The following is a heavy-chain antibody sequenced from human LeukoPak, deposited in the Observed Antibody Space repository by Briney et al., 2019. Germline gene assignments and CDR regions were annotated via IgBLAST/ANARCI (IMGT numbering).Heavy chain of an antibody. Sequence: ASVKVSCKASGYTFTGYYMHWVRQAPGQGLEWMGWINPNSGGTNYAQKFQDRVTMTRDTSISTAYMELSRLRSDDTAVYYCARIPLPAPIREVDYWGQGTLVTVSS. CDR3: ARIPLPAPIREVDY. CDR1: GYTFTGYY. CDR2: INPNSGGT. J-gene: IGHJ4*02. V-gene: IGHV1-2*02. D-gene: IGHD2-2*01.